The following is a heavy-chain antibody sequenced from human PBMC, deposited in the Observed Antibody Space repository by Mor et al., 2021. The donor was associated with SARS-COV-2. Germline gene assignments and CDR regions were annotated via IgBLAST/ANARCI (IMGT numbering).Heavy chain of an antibody. CDR2: IRLRSDGGTA. J-gene: IGHJ1*01. V-gene: IGHV3-15*01. D-gene: IGHD3-10*01. CDR3: TIYGSGSFQH. Sequence: VGRIRLRSDGGTADYAAPVKGRFSISRDDATSTLYLQMDSLKTEDTAVYYCTIYGSGSFQHWGQGTL.